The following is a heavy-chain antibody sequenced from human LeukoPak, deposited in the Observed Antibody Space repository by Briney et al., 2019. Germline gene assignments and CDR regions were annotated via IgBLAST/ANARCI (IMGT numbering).Heavy chain of an antibody. V-gene: IGHV1-8*01. J-gene: IGHJ6*02. CDR3: ARNKVVPAAIRSEGYYYYGMDV. CDR1: GYTFTSYD. CDR2: MNPNSGNT. Sequence: ASVKVSCKASGYTFTSYDINWVRQATGQGLEWMGWMNPNSGNTGYAQKFQGRVTMTRNTSISTAYMELSSLRSEDTAVYYCARNKVVPAAIRSEGYYYYGMDVWGQGTTVIVSS. D-gene: IGHD2-2*02.